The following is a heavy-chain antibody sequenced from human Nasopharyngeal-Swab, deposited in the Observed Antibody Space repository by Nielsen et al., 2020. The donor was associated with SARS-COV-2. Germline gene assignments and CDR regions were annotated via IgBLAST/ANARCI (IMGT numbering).Heavy chain of an antibody. Sequence: KFQGRVTIARDTLASTAYMELSSLRSEDTAVYYCARDRRDYDIYYGMDIWGQGTTVTVSS. V-gene: IGHV1-3*01. CDR3: ARDRRDYDIYYGMDI. J-gene: IGHJ6*02. D-gene: IGHD3-9*01.